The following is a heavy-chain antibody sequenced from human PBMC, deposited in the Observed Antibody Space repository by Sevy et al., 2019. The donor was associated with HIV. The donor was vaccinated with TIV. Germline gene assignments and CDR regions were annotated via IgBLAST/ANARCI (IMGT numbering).Heavy chain of an antibody. Sequence: SETLSLTCTVSGGSISSYYWSWIRQPAGKGLEWIGRIYTSGSTNYNPSLKSQVTMSVDTSKNQFSLKLSSVTAADTAVYYCARDCSSTSCSKGGFDYWGQGTLVTVSS. CDR1: GGSISSYY. J-gene: IGHJ4*02. CDR3: ARDCSSTSCSKGGFDY. D-gene: IGHD2-2*01. CDR2: IYTSGST. V-gene: IGHV4-4*07.